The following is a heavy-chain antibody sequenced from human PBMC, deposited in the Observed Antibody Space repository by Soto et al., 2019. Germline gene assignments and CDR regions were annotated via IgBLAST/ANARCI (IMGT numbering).Heavy chain of an antibody. J-gene: IGHJ5*02. V-gene: IGHV4-4*02. CDR1: GGSISSSNW. Sequence: QVQLQESGPGLVKPSGTLSLTCAVSGGSISSSNWWSWFRQPQGKGREWIGEIYHSGSTNYNPSLKSRVTISVDKSKNQFSLKLSSVTAADTAVYYCARGRLYSSGWTGWFDPWGQGTLVTVSS. D-gene: IGHD6-19*01. CDR3: ARGRLYSSGWTGWFDP. CDR2: IYHSGST.